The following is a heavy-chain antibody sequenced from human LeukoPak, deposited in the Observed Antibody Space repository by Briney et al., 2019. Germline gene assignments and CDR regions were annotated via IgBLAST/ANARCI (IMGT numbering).Heavy chain of an antibody. J-gene: IGHJ6*03. Sequence: ASVKVSCKVSGYTLTELSMHWVRQAPGKGLEWMGGFDPEDGETIYAQKFQGRVTMTEDTSTDTAYMELSSLRSDDTAVYYCARANIVVVPAAMGGTYYYYYYMDVWGKGTTVTVSS. D-gene: IGHD2-2*01. CDR1: GYTLTELS. CDR2: FDPEDGET. V-gene: IGHV1-24*01. CDR3: ARANIVVVPAAMGGTYYYYYYMDV.